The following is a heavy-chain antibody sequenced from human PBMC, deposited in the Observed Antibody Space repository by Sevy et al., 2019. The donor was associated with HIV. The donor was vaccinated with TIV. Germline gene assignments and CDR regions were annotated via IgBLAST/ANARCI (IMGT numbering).Heavy chain of an antibody. J-gene: IGHJ4*02. V-gene: IGHV3-30-3*01. D-gene: IGHD5-18*01. CDR3: ARDTRSGYSYGGPSGPLDY. CDR2: ISCDGSNK. CDR1: GFTFSSYA. Sequence: GGSLRLSCAASGFTFSSYAMHWVRQAPGKGLEWVAVISCDGSNKCYADSVKGRFTISRDNSKNTLYLQMNSLRAEDTAVYYRARDTRSGYSYGGPSGPLDYWGQGTLVTVSS.